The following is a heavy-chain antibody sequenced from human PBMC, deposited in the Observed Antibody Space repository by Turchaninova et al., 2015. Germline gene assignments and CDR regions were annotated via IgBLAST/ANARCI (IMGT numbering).Heavy chain of an antibody. J-gene: IGHJ3*02. V-gene: IGHV5-51*01. Sequence: EVQLVQSGAEVKKPGESLKISCKGSGYSFTNYWIGWVRQMPGKSLAWMGLIYPGDSDTRYSPXXQGXVXISADKSMXXAYXXXGSLKASXXAMDYCARSSXDAFXXWGQGXMVTVSS. D-gene: IGHD6-13*01. CDR2: IYPGDSDT. CDR1: GYSFTNYW. CDR3: ARSSXDAFXX.